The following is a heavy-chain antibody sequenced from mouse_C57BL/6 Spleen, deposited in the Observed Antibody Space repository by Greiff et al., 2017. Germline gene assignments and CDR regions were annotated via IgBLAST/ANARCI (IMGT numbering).Heavy chain of an antibody. CDR2: IDPENGDT. J-gene: IGHJ1*03. Sequence: EVQGVESGAELVRPGASVKLSCTASGFNIKDDYMHWVKQRPEQGLEWIGWIDPENGDTEYASKFQGKATITADTSSNTAYLQLSSLTSEDTAVYYCTTYYGSSYEGYFDVWGTGTTVTVSS. CDR1: GFNIKDDY. D-gene: IGHD1-1*01. V-gene: IGHV14-4*01. CDR3: TTYYGSSYEGYFDV.